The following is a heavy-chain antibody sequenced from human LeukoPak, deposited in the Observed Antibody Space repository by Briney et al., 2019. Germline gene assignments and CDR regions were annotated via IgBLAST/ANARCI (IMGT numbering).Heavy chain of an antibody. CDR1: GGSISSYY. CDR2: IYDNENT. D-gene: IGHD3-10*01. CDR3: ARGGYYGSGNDFRFDP. J-gene: IGHJ5*02. V-gene: IGHV4-59*01. Sequence: PSETLSLTCNVSGGSISSYYWSWIRQPPGKGLEWIGYIYDNENTNYNPSLKSRVTISVDTSKNQFSLKLTSVTAADTAVYFCARGGYYGSGNDFRFDPWGQGTLVTVSS.